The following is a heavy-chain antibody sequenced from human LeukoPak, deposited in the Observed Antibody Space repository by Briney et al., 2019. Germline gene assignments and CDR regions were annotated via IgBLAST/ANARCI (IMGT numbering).Heavy chain of an antibody. CDR1: GGSISSLY. CDR2: IYYTGST. V-gene: IGHV4-59*08. Sequence: SETLSLNCYVSGGSISSLYWSWIRQPPGKGLEWIGYIYYTGSTNYNPSLKSRVTMFVDMSKNQFSLRLSSVTAADTAVYYCARHRAYSSSSPFDYWGQGTLVTVSS. J-gene: IGHJ4*02. D-gene: IGHD6-6*01. CDR3: ARHRAYSSSSPFDY.